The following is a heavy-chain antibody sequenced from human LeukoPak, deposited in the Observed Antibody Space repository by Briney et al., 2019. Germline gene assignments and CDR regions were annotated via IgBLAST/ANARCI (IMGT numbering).Heavy chain of an antibody. CDR2: ISSSGSTI. V-gene: IGHV3-48*03. CDR3: ARDFGVVAPGWYFDL. D-gene: IGHD2-15*01. J-gene: IGHJ2*01. Sequence: GGSLRLSCAASGFTFSSYEMNWVRQAPGKGLEWVSYISSSGSTIYYADSVKGRFTISRDNSKNTLYLQMNSLRAEDTAVYYCARDFGVVAPGWYFDLWGRGTLVTVSS. CDR1: GFTFSSYE.